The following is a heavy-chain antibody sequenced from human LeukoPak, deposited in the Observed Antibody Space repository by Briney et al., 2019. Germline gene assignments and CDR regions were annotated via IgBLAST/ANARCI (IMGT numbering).Heavy chain of an antibody. Sequence: SETLSLTCTVSGGSISSYYWSWIRQPAGKGLEWIGRIYTSGSTNYNPSLKSRVTMSVDTSKNQFSLKLSSVTAADTAVYYCAREITVTTQVWYLNWFDPWGQGTLVTVSS. CDR3: AREITVTTQVWYLNWFDP. J-gene: IGHJ5*02. V-gene: IGHV4-4*07. CDR1: GGSISSYY. CDR2: IYTSGST. D-gene: IGHD4-11*01.